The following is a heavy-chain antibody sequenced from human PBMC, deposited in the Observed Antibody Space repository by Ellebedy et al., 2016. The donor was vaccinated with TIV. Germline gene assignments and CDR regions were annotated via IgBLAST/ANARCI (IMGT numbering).Heavy chain of an antibody. J-gene: IGHJ4*02. D-gene: IGHD5/OR15-5a*01. CDR2: ISGSGGST. V-gene: IGHV3-23*01. CDR3: AKDQTIVSTIVDY. CDR1: GFTFSSYA. Sequence: GESLKISCAASGFTFSSYAMSWVRQAPGKGLEWVSTISGSGGSTYHADSVKGRFTISRDNSKNTVYLQMNSLRAEDTAVYYCAKDQTIVSTIVDYWGQGTLVTVSS.